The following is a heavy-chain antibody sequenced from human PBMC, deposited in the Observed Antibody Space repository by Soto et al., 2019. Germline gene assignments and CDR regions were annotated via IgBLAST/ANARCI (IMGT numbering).Heavy chain of an antibody. CDR2: IIPIFGIA. D-gene: IGHD6-13*01. J-gene: IGHJ5*02. V-gene: IGHV1-69*10. Sequence: ASVKVSCKASGGTFSSYAISWVRQAPGQGLEWMGGIIPIFGIANYAQKFQGRVTITADKSTSTAYMELSSLRSEDTAVYYCAREPRSKNGIAAAGGYGWFDPWGQGTLVTVSS. CDR1: GGTFSSYA. CDR3: AREPRSKNGIAAAGGYGWFDP.